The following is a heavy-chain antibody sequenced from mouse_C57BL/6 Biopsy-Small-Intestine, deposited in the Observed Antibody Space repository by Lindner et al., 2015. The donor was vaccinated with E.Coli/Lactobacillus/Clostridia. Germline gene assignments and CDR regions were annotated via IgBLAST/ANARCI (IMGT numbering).Heavy chain of an antibody. CDR3: ARSGSRGYFDY. CDR2: INPSSGYT. D-gene: IGHD3-1*01. Sequence: VQLQESGAELAKPGASVKLSCKASGYTFTSYWMHWVKQRPGQGLEWIGYINPSSGYTKYNQKFKDKATLTADKSSGTAYMQLSSLTYEDSAVYYCARSGSRGYFDYWGQGTTLTVSS. CDR1: GYTFTSYW. J-gene: IGHJ2*01. V-gene: IGHV1-7*01.